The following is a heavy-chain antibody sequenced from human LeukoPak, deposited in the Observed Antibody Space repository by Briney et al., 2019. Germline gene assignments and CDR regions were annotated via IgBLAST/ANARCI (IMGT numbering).Heavy chain of an antibody. D-gene: IGHD2-2*01. J-gene: IGHJ4*02. V-gene: IGHV1-46*01. CDR3: VRGSSTSAYFDN. Sequence: ASVKVSCKASGYTFTSNYMHWVRQAPGQGLEWMGIINPSGGSTRYAQKVQGRVTMTRDTSTSTVYMELSSLRSEDTAVYYCVRGSSTSAYFDNWGQGTRVTASS. CDR2: INPSGGST. CDR1: GYTFTSNY.